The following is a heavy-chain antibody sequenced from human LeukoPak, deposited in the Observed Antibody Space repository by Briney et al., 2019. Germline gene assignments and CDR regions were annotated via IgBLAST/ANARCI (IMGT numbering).Heavy chain of an antibody. Sequence: GGYLRLSCAASGFTFSSYAMSWVRQAPGKGLEWVSAISGSGGGTYYADSVKGRFTISRDNSKNTLYLQMNILRAEDTAVHYCAKRIRSTTVTTHHHYYYYYGMDVWGQGTTVTVSS. CDR3: AKRIRSTTVTTHHHYYYYYGMDV. D-gene: IGHD4-17*01. CDR2: ISGSGGGT. V-gene: IGHV3-23*01. CDR1: GFTFSSYA. J-gene: IGHJ6*02.